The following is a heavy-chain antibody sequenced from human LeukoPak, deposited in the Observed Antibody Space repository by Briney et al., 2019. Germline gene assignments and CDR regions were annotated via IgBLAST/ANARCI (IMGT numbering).Heavy chain of an antibody. J-gene: IGHJ6*02. CDR2: IRYDGSNK. CDR1: GVTFSSYG. D-gene: IGHD2-15*01. V-gene: IGHV3-30*02. CDR3: AKDEVRYTSSAGYGMDV. Sequence: GGSLRLSCAASGVTFSSYGMHWVRQAPGKGLECVAFIRYDGSNKYYADSVKGRFTISRDNSKNTLYLQMNSLRAEDTAVYYCAKDEVRYTSSAGYGMDVWGQGTTVTVSS.